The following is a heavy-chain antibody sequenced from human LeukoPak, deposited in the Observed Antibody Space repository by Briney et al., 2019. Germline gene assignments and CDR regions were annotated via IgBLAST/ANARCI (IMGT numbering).Heavy chain of an antibody. CDR1: GFTVSSNY. Sequence: GGSLRLSCTASGFTVSSNYMSWVRQAPGKGLEWVSVIYSGGTTYYADSVKGRFTISRDNSNNKVYLQMNSLRGEDTAVYYCTRYGFSNGYDLDYWGRGTLVTVSS. J-gene: IGHJ4*02. D-gene: IGHD5-12*01. CDR3: TRYGFSNGYDLDY. CDR2: IYSGGTT. V-gene: IGHV3-66*02.